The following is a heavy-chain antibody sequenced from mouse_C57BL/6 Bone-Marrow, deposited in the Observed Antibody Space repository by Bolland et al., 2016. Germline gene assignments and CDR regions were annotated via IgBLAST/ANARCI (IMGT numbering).Heavy chain of an antibody. D-gene: IGHD3-2*02. CDR3: ARTAAQAFSFAY. J-gene: IGHJ3*01. V-gene: IGHV1-82*01. Sequence: YNGKFKGKATLTADKSSSTAYMQLSSLSSDDSAVYFCARTAAQAFSFAYWGQGTLV.